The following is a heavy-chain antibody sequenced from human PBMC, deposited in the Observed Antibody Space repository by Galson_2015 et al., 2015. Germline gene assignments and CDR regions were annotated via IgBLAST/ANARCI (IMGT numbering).Heavy chain of an antibody. CDR1: GFTFRNYA. J-gene: IGHJ5*02. D-gene: IGHD1-1*01. CDR3: AKSGTTMAAYNWFDP. CDR2: INYNGGLT. Sequence: LRLSWAASGFTFRNYAMNWVRQAPGQGLEWVSSINYNGGLTFYVDSVKGRFTISRDNSKNTLYLQMNSLKAEDTAVYYCAKSGTTMAAYNWFDPWGQGTLVTVSS. V-gene: IGHV3-23*01.